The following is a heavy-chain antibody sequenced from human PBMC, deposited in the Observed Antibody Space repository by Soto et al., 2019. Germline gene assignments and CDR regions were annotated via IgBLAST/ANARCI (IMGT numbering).Heavy chain of an antibody. Sequence: PGGSLRLSCAASGFTFSSYAMSWVRQAPGKGLEWVAVISYDGSKKYSADSVRGRFTISRDNSKNTLYLQMNSLRPEDTAVYYCAKDRAWNPFDDWGQGTLVTVSS. V-gene: IGHV3-30*18. CDR1: GFTFSSYA. J-gene: IGHJ4*02. CDR3: AKDRAWNPFDD. D-gene: IGHD1-1*01. CDR2: ISYDGSKK.